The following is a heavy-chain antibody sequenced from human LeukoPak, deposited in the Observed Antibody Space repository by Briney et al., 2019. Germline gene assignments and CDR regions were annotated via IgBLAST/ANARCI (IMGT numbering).Heavy chain of an antibody. Sequence: SETLSLTCTVSGASISSDYWSWIRQSPGKGLEWIGFIYYTGGTDYRPSLKSRVTISRDTSKNQFSLNLSSVTAADTAVYYCAKGLYNYGNYFDPWGQGALVTVSA. CDR3: AKGLYNYGNYFDP. CDR2: IYYTGGT. J-gene: IGHJ5*02. V-gene: IGHV4-59*01. D-gene: IGHD5-18*01. CDR1: GASISSDY.